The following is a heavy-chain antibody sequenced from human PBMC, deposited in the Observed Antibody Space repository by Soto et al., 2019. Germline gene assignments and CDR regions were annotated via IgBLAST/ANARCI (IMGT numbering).Heavy chain of an antibody. J-gene: IGHJ5*02. CDR3: ARDLRGKQQLASNRFDP. D-gene: IGHD6-13*01. CDR2: NIPILGIA. CDR1: GGTFSSYT. Sequence: QVQLVQSGAEVKKPGSSVKVSCKASGGTFSSYTISWVRQAPAQGLEWMGSNIPILGIANYAKKFQGRVTINADKSTSTAYLELRRLRAEYTAVYYCARDLRGKQQLASNRFDPRRQGPLVTVSS. V-gene: IGHV1-69*08.